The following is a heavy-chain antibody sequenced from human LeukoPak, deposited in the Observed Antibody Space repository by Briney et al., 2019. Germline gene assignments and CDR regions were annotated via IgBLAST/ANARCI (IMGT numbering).Heavy chain of an antibody. D-gene: IGHD4-11*01. CDR3: ARDKSGDYSQIWDNWFDP. J-gene: IGHJ5*02. CDR2: IYYGGST. CDR1: GASFSSSTYY. Sequence: PSETLSLTCTASGASFSSSTYYWGWIRQPPGKGLEWIGSIYYGGSTYYNPSLKSRVTMSVDTSKNQFSLKLSSVTAADTAVYYCARDKSGDYSQIWDNWFDPWGQGTLVTVSS. V-gene: IGHV4-39*02.